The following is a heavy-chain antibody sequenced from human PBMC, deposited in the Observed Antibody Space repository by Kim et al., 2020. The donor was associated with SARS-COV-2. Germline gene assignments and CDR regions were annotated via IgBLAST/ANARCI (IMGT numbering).Heavy chain of an antibody. J-gene: IGHJ4*02. Sequence: GESLKISCRGFGYMFNTYWNGWVRQMSGKGLEWMGIVYPGDSDARYSPSFQGQVTISPDKSLSTAYLQWCSLKASDSGMYYCARPGRVGTSYYFDHWGQGTSVTVS. CDR2: VYPGDSDA. CDR3: ARPGRVGTSYYFDH. D-gene: IGHD5-12*01. V-gene: IGHV5-51*01. CDR1: GYMFNTYW.